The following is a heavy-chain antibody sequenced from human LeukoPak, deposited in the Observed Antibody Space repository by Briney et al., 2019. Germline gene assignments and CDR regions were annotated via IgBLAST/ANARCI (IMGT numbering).Heavy chain of an antibody. J-gene: IGHJ6*03. D-gene: IGHD3-10*01. CDR1: GGSFSGYY. CDR2: IYHSGST. V-gene: IGHV4-34*01. Sequence: SETLSLTCAVYGGSFSGYYWSWIRQPPGKGLEWIGEIYHSGSTNYNPSLKSRVTISVDKSKNQFSLKLNSVTAADTAVYYCARDYYGHYYMDVWGKGTTVTISS. CDR3: ARDYYGHYYMDV.